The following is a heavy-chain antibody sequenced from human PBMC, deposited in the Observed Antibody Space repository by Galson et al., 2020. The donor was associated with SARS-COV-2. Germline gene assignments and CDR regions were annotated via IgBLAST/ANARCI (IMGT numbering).Heavy chain of an antibody. CDR2: INHSGST. Sequence: SETLSLTCAVYGGSFSGYYWSWIRHPPGKGLEWIGEINHSGSTNYNPSLKSRVTISVDTSKNQFSLKLSSVTAADTAVYYCARGLRFLEWAQSYYFDYWGQGTLVTVSS. CDR1: GGSFSGYY. V-gene: IGHV4-34*01. CDR3: ARGLRFLEWAQSYYFDY. D-gene: IGHD3-3*01. J-gene: IGHJ4*02.